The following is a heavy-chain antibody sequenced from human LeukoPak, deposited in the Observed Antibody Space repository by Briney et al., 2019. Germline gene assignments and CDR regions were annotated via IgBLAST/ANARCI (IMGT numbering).Heavy chain of an antibody. D-gene: IGHD5-18*01. V-gene: IGHV1-18*01. CDR3: ARVPRRGYTKYYFDY. Sequence: ASVKVSCKASGYTFTSYDISWVRQAPGQGLEWMGWISAYNGNTNYAQKLQGRVAMTTDTSTSTAYMELSSLRSEDTAVYYCARVPRRGYTKYYFDYWGQGTLVTVSS. CDR2: ISAYNGNT. CDR1: GYTFTSYD. J-gene: IGHJ4*02.